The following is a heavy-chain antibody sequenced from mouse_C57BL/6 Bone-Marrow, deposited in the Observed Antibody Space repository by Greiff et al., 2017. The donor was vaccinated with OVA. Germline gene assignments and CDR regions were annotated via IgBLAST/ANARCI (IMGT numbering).Heavy chain of an antibody. V-gene: IGHV5-4*01. D-gene: IGHD1-1*01. CDR3: ARDQGYYHGSSFSV. CDR2: ISDGGSYT. J-gene: IGHJ1*03. CDR1: GFTFSSYA. Sequence: EVMLVESGGGLVKPGGSLKLSCAASGFTFSSYAMSWVRQTPEKRLEWVATISDGGSYTYYPDNVKGRFTISRDNAKNNLYLQMSHLKSEDTAMYYCARDQGYYHGSSFSVWGTGTTVTVSS.